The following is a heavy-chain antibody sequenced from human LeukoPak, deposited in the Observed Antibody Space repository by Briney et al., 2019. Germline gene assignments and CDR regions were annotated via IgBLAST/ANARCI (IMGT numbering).Heavy chain of an antibody. J-gene: IGHJ6*02. CDR1: GDSIRGFY. CDR3: ARDSDLTASYYYGMDV. CDR2: MSASGST. D-gene: IGHD3-9*01. V-gene: IGHV4-4*07. Sequence: SETLSITCTVSGDSIRGFYWSWIRQPAGKGLEWIGRMSASGSTNYNPSLKSRVTMSVDTSKNQFSLKLSSVTAADTAVYYCARDSDLTASYYYGMDVWGQGTTVTVSS.